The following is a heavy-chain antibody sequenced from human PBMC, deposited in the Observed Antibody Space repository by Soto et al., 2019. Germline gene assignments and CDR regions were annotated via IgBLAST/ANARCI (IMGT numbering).Heavy chain of an antibody. V-gene: IGHV4-34*01. D-gene: IGHD2-21*02. CDR3: ARGAPGVGGGDFLHY. Sequence: SETLSLTCAVYGGSFSDFYWSWVRQPPGKGLEWLGEINHNGRTNYIPSLKSRLIISVDTSQNQFSLRLSSVTAADTAVYYCARGAPGVGGGDFLHYWGQGVLVTVS. J-gene: IGHJ4*02. CDR1: GGSFSDFY. CDR2: INHNGRT.